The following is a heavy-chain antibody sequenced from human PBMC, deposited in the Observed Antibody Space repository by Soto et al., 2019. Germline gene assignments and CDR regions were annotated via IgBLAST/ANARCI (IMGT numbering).Heavy chain of an antibody. D-gene: IGHD3-10*01. Sequence: QVQLVQSGAEVKRPGSSVKVSCKASGGTFSTYDISWVRQAPGQGLEWMGGIITIFGTANYAQKFQGRVTITADESTSTAYMELSSLRSEDTAVYYCAILTYYYGSGSYRPNWFDPWGQGTLVTVSS. V-gene: IGHV1-69*12. J-gene: IGHJ5*02. CDR3: AILTYYYGSGSYRPNWFDP. CDR2: IITIFGTA. CDR1: GGTFSTYD.